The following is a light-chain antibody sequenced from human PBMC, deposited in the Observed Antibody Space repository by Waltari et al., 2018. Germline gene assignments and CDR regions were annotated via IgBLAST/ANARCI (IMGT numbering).Light chain of an antibody. V-gene: IGKV3-11*01. Sequence: VLTQSPATLSLSPGAGATLSCRAIQSISTYLAWFQQRPGQAPRLLIYDASNRAAGVPARFSGSGSGTDFTLSISSLEPEDFAVYYCHQRGSWPITFGQGTRLEIK. CDR3: HQRGSWPIT. CDR2: DAS. J-gene: IGKJ5*01. CDR1: QSISTY.